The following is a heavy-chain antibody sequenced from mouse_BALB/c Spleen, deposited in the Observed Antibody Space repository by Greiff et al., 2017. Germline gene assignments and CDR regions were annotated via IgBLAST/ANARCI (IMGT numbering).Heavy chain of an antibody. Sequence: EVQVVESGPGLVKPSQSLSLTCSVTGYSITSGYYWNWIRQFPGNKLEWMGYISYDGSNNYNPSLKNRISITRDTSKNQFFLKLTSVTTEDTATYYCASEGDVRVYFDYWGQGTTLTVSS. CDR3: ASEGDVRVYFDY. CDR2: ISYDGSN. V-gene: IGHV3-6*02. CDR1: GYSITSGYY. J-gene: IGHJ2*01.